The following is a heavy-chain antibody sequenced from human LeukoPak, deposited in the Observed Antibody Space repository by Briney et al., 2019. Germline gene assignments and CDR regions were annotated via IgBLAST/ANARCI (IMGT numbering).Heavy chain of an antibody. CDR1: GFTFSSYS. V-gene: IGHV3-21*01. D-gene: IGHD2-15*01. CDR2: ISSSSSYI. Sequence: GGSLRLSCAASGFTFSSYSMNWVRQAPGKGLEWVSSISSSSSYIYYADSVKGRFTISRDNAKNSLYLQMNSLRAEDTAVYYCARLGCSGGSCYPGYFDYWGQGTLVTVSS. J-gene: IGHJ4*02. CDR3: ARLGCSGGSCYPGYFDY.